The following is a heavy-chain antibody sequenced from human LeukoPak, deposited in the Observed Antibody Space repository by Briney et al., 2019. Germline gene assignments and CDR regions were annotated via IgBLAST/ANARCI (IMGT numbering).Heavy chain of an antibody. D-gene: IGHD2-2*01. J-gene: IGHJ4*02. V-gene: IGHV3-48*01. CDR3: ARDWDCSSTSCPGDY. Sequence: GGSLRLSCAASGITFSSYSMNWVRQAPGKGLEWVSYISSSSSNLYYADSVKGRFTISRDNAKNSLYLQMNSLRAEDTAVYYCARDWDCSSTSCPGDYWGQGTLVTVSS. CDR2: ISSSSSNL. CDR1: GITFSSYS.